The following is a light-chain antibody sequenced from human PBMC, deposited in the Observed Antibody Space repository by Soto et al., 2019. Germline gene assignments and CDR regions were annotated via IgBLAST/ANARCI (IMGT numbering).Light chain of an antibody. Sequence: QSVLTQPPSASGTPGQRVTISCSGSNPNIGSYTVNWYLQLPGTAPKLLIYSNNQRPSGVPDRISGSKSGTSASLAISGLQSEDAADYYCAAWDASLIAVVFGGGTKLTVL. V-gene: IGLV1-44*01. CDR1: NPNIGSYT. CDR3: AAWDASLIAVV. CDR2: SNN. J-gene: IGLJ2*01.